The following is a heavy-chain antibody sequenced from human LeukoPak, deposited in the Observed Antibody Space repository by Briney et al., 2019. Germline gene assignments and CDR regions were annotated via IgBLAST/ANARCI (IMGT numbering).Heavy chain of an antibody. J-gene: IGHJ6*02. Sequence: GASVKVSCTASGGTFSSYAISWVRQAPGQGLEWMGGIIPIFGTANYAQKFQGRVTITADESTSTAYMELSSLRSEDTAVYYCARAALRGTIGYYYYYGMDVWGQGTTVTVSS. CDR1: GGTFSSYA. CDR3: ARAALRGTIGYYYYYGMDV. CDR2: IIPIFGTA. D-gene: IGHD2-15*01. V-gene: IGHV1-69*13.